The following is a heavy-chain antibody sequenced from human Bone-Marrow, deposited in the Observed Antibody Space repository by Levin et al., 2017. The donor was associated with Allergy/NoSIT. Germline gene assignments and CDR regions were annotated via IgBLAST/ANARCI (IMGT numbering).Heavy chain of an antibody. J-gene: IGHJ5*02. CDR3: ARGARRPLGSYSTGLWWFDP. D-gene: IGHD3-10*01. CDR2: ISHSGST. CDR1: GGSFRSYY. Sequence: PSETLSLTCAVYGGSFRSYYWSWVRQPPGKGLEWIGEISHSGSTNYNPSLESRVSISLDASQNQFSLRLNSVTAADTAVYYCARGARRPLGSYSTGLWWFDPWGQGTLVTVSS. V-gene: IGHV4-34*01.